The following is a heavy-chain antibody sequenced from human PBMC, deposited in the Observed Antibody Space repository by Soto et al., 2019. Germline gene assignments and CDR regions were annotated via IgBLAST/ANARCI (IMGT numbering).Heavy chain of an antibody. CDR1: CYTFTIYC. V-gene: IGHV1-18*04. CDR2: ISSYNFNT. Sequence: ASFNFSFNSSCYTFTIYCIIFFRHAPLQFLYFILFISSYNFNTNYAQKLQGRVTMTTDTSTSTAYMELRSLRSDDTAVYYCARDRGYSYGYLFDYWGQGTQV. CDR3: ARDRGYSYGYLFDY. D-gene: IGHD5-18*01. J-gene: IGHJ4*02.